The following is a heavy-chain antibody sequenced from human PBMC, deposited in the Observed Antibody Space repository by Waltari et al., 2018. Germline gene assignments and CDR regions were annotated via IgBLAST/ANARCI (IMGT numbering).Heavy chain of an antibody. CDR1: GGFNSSYY. CDR2: IYVTGRT. J-gene: IGHJ4*02. CDR3: GRNPGVDYGVDY. D-gene: IGHD4-17*01. Sequence: QVQLQESGPGLVKPSETLSLSCTVSGGFNSSYYWSWIRQPAGKGMEWIGRIYVTGRTIYTPSLKSRVTISVDTSKNQFSLNLSSVTAADTAVYYCGRNPGVDYGVDYWCQGILVTVSS. V-gene: IGHV4-4*07.